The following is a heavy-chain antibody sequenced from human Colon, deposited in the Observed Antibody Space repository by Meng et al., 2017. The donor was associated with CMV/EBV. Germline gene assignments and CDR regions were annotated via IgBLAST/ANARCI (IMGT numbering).Heavy chain of an antibody. Sequence: GESLKISCAASGFTFSSYSMNWVRQAPGKGLEWVSSISSSSSYIYYADSVKGRFTISRDHAKNSLYLQMNSLRAEDTAVYYCARGRQYQLPLDYWGQGTLVTVSS. D-gene: IGHD2-2*01. V-gene: IGHV3-21*04. J-gene: IGHJ4*02. CDR2: ISSSSSYI. CDR1: GFTFSSYS. CDR3: ARGRQYQLPLDY.